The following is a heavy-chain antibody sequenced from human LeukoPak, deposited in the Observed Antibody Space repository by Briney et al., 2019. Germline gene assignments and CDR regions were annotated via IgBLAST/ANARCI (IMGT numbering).Heavy chain of an antibody. CDR2: MNPNSGNT. Sequence: ASVKVSCKASGYTFTSYDINWVRQATGQGLEWMGWMNPNSGNTGYAQKFQGRVTMTRNTSISTAYMELGSLRSEDTAVYYCARGVRITIFGVVTNYYYMDVWGKGTTVTVSS. J-gene: IGHJ6*03. CDR3: ARGVRITIFGVVTNYYYMDV. V-gene: IGHV1-8*01. CDR1: GYTFTSYD. D-gene: IGHD3-3*01.